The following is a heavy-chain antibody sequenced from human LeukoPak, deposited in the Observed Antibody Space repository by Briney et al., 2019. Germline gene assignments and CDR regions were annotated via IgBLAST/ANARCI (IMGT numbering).Heavy chain of an antibody. J-gene: IGHJ5*02. CDR2: INPSGGST. D-gene: IGHD6-13*01. V-gene: IGHV1-46*01. CDR1: GYTFTSYY. CDR3: ARGDWQQLVRRAHWFDP. Sequence: ASVKVSCKASGYTFTSYYMHRVRQAPGQGLEWMGIINPSGGSTSYAQKFQGRVTMTRDTSTSTVYMELSSLRSEDTAVYYCARGDWQQLVRRAHWFDPWGQGTLVTVSS.